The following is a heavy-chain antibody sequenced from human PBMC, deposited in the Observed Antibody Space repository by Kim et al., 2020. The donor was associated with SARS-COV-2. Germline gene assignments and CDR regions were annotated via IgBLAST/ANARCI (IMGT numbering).Heavy chain of an antibody. CDR3: AREGDYYDSSGVPDY. Sequence: GGSLRLSCAASGFTVSSNYMSWVRQAPGKGLEWVSVIYSGGSTYYADSVKGRFTISRDNSKNTLYLQMNSLRAEDTAVYYCAREGDYYDSSGVPDYWGQGTLVTVSS. V-gene: IGHV3-66*01. J-gene: IGHJ4*02. CDR2: IYSGGST. D-gene: IGHD3-22*01. CDR1: GFTVSSNY.